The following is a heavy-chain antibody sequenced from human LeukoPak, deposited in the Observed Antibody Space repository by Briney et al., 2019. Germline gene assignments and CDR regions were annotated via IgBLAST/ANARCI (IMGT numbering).Heavy chain of an antibody. D-gene: IGHD3-10*01. J-gene: IGHJ5*02. CDR1: GGSFSGYY. V-gene: IGHV4-34*01. CDR2: INHSGST. CDR3: ARPPYGSGRYNWFDP. Sequence: SETLSLTCAVYGGSFSGYYWSWIRQPPGKGLEWIGEINHSGSTNYNPSLKSRVTISVDTSKNQFSLKLSSVTAADTAVYYCARPPYGSGRYNWFDPWGQGTLVTVSS.